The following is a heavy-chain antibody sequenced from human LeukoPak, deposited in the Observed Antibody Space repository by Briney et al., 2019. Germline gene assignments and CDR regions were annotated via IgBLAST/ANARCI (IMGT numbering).Heavy chain of an antibody. Sequence: GGSLRLSCAASGFTFGSPWMHWVRQAPGKGLVWVSRINSDGSSTSYADSVKGRFTISRGNAKNTLYLQMNSLRAEDTAVYYCARGPNWFDPWGQGTLVTVSS. CDR2: INSDGSST. CDR3: ARGPNWFDP. CDR1: GFTFGSPW. J-gene: IGHJ5*02. V-gene: IGHV3-74*01.